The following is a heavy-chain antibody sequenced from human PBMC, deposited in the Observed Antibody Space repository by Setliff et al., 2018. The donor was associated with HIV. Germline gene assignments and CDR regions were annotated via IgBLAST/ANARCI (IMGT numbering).Heavy chain of an antibody. D-gene: IGHD4-4*01. CDR2: ISSSGKYI. J-gene: IGHJ4*02. V-gene: IGHV3-21*04. Sequence: GGSLRLSCAASGFTFSSYAMNWVRQAPGKGLEWVSSISSSGKYIYYADSVKGRFTISKDNAKNSVSLQMNSLRGDDTAIYYCARERAPHEPVFDSWGQGTLVTVSS. CDR3: ARERAPHEPVFDS. CDR1: GFTFSSYA.